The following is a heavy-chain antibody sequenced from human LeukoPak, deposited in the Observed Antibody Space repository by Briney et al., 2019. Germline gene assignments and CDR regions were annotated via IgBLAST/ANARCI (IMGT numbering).Heavy chain of an antibody. D-gene: IGHD2-2*01. V-gene: IGHV4-59*01. Sequence: SQTLSLTCTVSGGSISSYYWSWLRQPPGKGLEWIGYIYYSGSTNYNPSLKSRVTISVDTSKNQFSLKLSSVTAADTAVYYCARSDCSSTSCYGPRYYYYGMDVWAKGPRSPSP. CDR1: GGSISSYY. J-gene: IGHJ6*02. CDR2: IYYSGST. CDR3: ARSDCSSTSCYGPRYYYYGMDV.